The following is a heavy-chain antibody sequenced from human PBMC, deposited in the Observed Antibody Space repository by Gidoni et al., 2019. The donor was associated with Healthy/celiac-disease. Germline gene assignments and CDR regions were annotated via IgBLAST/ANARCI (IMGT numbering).Heavy chain of an antibody. CDR3: ARDRWAAVAGDFDY. CDR2: INPNSGGT. V-gene: IGHV1-2*02. Sequence: INPNSGGTNYAQKFQGRVTMTRDTSISTAYMELSRLRSDDTAVYYCARDRWAAVAGDFDYWGQGTLVTVSS. D-gene: IGHD6-19*01. J-gene: IGHJ4*02.